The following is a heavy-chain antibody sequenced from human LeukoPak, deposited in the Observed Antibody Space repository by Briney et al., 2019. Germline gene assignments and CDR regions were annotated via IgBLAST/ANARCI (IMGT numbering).Heavy chain of an antibody. V-gene: IGHV3-7*01. CDR1: GFTFSSYW. CDR3: ARRYYDSSGFVDY. J-gene: IGHJ4*02. Sequence: PGGSLRLSCAASGFTFSSYWMNWVRQAPGKGLEWVANIKQDGSEKYYVDSVKGRFTISRDNAKNSLYLQMNSLTADDTAVYYCARRYYDSSGFVDYWGQGTLVTVSS. CDR2: IKQDGSEK. D-gene: IGHD3-22*01.